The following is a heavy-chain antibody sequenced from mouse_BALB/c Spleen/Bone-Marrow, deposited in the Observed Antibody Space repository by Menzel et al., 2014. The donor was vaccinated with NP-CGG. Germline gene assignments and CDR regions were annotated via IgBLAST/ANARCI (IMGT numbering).Heavy chain of an antibody. J-gene: IGHJ3*01. CDR3: ASYYYGSYGFAY. CDR2: IDPANGNT. CDR1: GFNIKDTY. Sequence: EVKLQESGAELVKPGASVKLSCTASGFNIKDTYMHWVKQRPEQGLEWIGRIDPANGNTKYDPKFQGKATKTADTSSNTAYLQLSSLTSEDTAVYYCASYYYGSYGFAYWGQGALVTVSA. V-gene: IGHV14-3*02. D-gene: IGHD1-1*01.